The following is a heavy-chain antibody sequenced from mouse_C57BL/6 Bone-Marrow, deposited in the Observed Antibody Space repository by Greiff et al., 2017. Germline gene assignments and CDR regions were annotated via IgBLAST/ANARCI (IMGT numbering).Heavy chain of an antibody. J-gene: IGHJ1*03. V-gene: IGHV14-4*01. CDR1: GFNIKGDY. Sequence: VQLQQSGAELVRPGASVKLSCTASGFNIKGDYMHWVKQRPGQGLEWIGWIDPENGDTEYASKFQGKAPITADTSSNTAYLQLSSLTSEDTAVYYCTSITAGVATNCDVWGTGTTVTVSS. D-gene: IGHD1-1*01. CDR3: TSITAGVATNCDV. CDR2: IDPENGDT.